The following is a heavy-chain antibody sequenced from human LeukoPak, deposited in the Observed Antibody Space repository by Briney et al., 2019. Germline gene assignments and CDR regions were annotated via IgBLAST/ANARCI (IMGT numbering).Heavy chain of an antibody. D-gene: IGHD5-18*01. CDR1: GFPFSSYFRSYW. J-gene: IGHJ1*01. Sequence: GGSLRLSCAASGFPFSSYFRSYWMSWVRQAPGKGLEWVANIKQDGSEKNYVDSVKGRFAISRDNAKNSLYLQMNSLRAEDTAVYYCARDWVDTAMAIGIAAAPAVEYFQPWGQGTLVTVSS. CDR2: IKQDGSEK. V-gene: IGHV3-7*01. CDR3: ARDWVDTAMAIGIAAAPAVEYFQP.